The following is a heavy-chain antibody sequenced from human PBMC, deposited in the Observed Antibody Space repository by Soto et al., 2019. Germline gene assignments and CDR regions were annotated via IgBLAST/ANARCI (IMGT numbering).Heavy chain of an antibody. CDR1: DDSIRSYY. V-gene: IGHV4-59*01. J-gene: IGHJ4*02. Sequence: SETLSLTCTVSDDSIRSYYWTWVRQPPGKGLEWIGYISYTAGTNYNPSLKSRVTLSIDTSENQFSLKLSSVTAADTAVYYCSRVFGAYWYFDYWGQGTLVTVSS. D-gene: IGHD3-16*01. CDR3: SRVFGAYWYFDY. CDR2: ISYTAGT.